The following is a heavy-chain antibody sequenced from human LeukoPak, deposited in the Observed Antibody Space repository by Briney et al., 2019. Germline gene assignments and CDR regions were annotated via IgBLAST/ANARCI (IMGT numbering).Heavy chain of an antibody. CDR2: ISAYNGNT. J-gene: IGHJ6*02. Sequence: ASVKVSCKASGYTFTSYGISWVRQAPGQGLEWMGWISAYNGNTNYAQKLQGRVTMTTDTSTSTAYMELRSLRSDDTAVYYCARVFTRTYYYGMDVWSQGTTVTVSS. D-gene: IGHD1/OR15-1a*01. CDR3: ARVFTRTYYYGMDV. CDR1: GYTFTSYG. V-gene: IGHV1-18*01.